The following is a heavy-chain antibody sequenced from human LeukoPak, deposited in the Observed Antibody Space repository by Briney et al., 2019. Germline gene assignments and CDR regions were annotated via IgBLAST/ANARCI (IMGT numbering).Heavy chain of an antibody. CDR1: GFAFSSYW. Sequence: GWSLRLSCTASGFAFSSYWMLWVRQVPGKGLVWVSQINSDGASTTYGDPAKGRFTASRDNAKNTLFLQMNSLRGEDTAVYYCARGTATTAGIDYWGQGTLVTVSS. J-gene: IGHJ4*02. D-gene: IGHD1/OR15-1a*01. V-gene: IGHV3-74*01. CDR2: INSDGAST. CDR3: ARGTATTAGIDY.